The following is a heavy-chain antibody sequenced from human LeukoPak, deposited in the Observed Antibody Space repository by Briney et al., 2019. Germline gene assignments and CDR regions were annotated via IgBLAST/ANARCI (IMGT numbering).Heavy chain of an antibody. V-gene: IGHV3-21*01. J-gene: IGHJ6*03. CDR2: ISSSSSYI. CDR1: GYTFGDYA. CDR3: ARDKAGTTPYYYYSMDV. Sequence: GGSLRLSCTASGYTFGDYAMSWVRQAPGKGLEWVSSISSSSSYIYYADSVKGRFTISRDNAKNSLYLQMNSLRAEDTAVYYCARDKAGTTPYYYYSMDVWGKGTTVTVSS. D-gene: IGHD1-14*01.